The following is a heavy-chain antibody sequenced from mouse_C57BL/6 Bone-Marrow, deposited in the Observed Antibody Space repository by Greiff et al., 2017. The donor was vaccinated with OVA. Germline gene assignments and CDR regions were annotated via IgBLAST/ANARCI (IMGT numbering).Heavy chain of an antibody. CDR2: IYPRSGNT. Sequence: QVQLQQSGAELARPGASVKLSCKASGYTFTSYGMSWVKQRTGQGLEWIGEIYPRSGNTYYNEKFKGKATLTADKSSSTAYMELRSLTSEDSAVYFCARSGGWLLYYYAMDYWGQGTSVTVSS. V-gene: IGHV1-81*01. D-gene: IGHD2-3*01. CDR3: ARSGGWLLYYYAMDY. J-gene: IGHJ4*01. CDR1: GYTFTSYG.